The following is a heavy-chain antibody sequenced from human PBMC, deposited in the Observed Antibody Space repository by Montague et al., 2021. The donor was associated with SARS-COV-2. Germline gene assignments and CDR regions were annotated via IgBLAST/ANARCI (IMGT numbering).Heavy chain of an antibody. J-gene: IGHJ6*02. CDR1: GGSISTHF. CDR3: ARADFSGHYADRFYSNGLDV. Sequence: SETLSLTCTVSGGSISTHFWNWIRQPAGKGLEWIGRIYASGSTHYNPSLRSRLTMSVDTSKNQFSLRLSSVTAADTAVYYCARADFSGHYADRFYSNGLDVWGQGTTVTVSS. D-gene: IGHD3-22*01. V-gene: IGHV4-4*07. CDR2: IYASGST.